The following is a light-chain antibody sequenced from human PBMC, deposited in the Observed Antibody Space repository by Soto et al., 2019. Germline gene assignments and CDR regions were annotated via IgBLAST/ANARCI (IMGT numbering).Light chain of an antibody. CDR1: SSDVGAYNY. Sequence: QSVLTQPASVSGSPGQSIAISCTGTSSDVGAYNYVSWYQQHPGKAPKLMIYDVTYRPSGVSNRFSGSKSGNTASLTISGLQAEDEADYYCGSYTTSTTYVFGTGTKVTVL. CDR3: GSYTTSTTYV. V-gene: IGLV2-14*01. CDR2: DVT. J-gene: IGLJ1*01.